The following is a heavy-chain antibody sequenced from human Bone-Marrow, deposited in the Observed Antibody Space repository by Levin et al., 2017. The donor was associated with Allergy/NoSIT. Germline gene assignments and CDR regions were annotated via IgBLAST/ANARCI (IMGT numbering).Heavy chain of an antibody. V-gene: IGHV3-7*01. CDR2: IKQDGSEK. CDR1: GFTFSSYW. Sequence: PGGSLRLSCAASGFTFSSYWMSWVRQAPGKGLEWVANIKQDGSEKYYVDSVKGRFTISRDNAKNSLYLQMNSLRAEDTAVYYCARDLGSSWYLADYFDYWGQGTLVTVSS. D-gene: IGHD6-13*01. CDR3: ARDLGSSWYLADYFDY. J-gene: IGHJ4*02.